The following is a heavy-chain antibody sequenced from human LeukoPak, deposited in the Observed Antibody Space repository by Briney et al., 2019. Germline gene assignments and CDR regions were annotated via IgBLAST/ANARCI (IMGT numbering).Heavy chain of an antibody. CDR3: AGRPYYYFAMDV. D-gene: IGHD1-26*01. CDR2: IYYSGST. Sequence: SETLSLTCTVSAGSISTYYWSWIRQPPGKGLEWIGYIYYSGSTNYSPSLKSRVTISVDTSKNQFSLKLSSVTAADTAVYYCAGRPYYYFAMDVWGRGTTVTVSS. CDR1: AGSISTYY. V-gene: IGHV4-59*01. J-gene: IGHJ6*02.